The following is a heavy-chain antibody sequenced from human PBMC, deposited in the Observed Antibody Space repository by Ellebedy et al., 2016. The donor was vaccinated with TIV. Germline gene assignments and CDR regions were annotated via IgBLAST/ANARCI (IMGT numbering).Heavy chain of an antibody. V-gene: IGHV3-11*06. CDR1: GFTFSDYH. J-gene: IGHJ4*02. CDR3: AREGNHKPFDY. D-gene: IGHD1-14*01. CDR2: INPGSSYT. Sequence: PGGSLRLSCAASGFTFSDYHMSWIRQAPGRGLEWVSYINPGSSYTRDADFVKGRFTISRDNSKTSLFLQMNSLGVEDTAVYYCAREGNHKPFDYWGQGTPVTVSS.